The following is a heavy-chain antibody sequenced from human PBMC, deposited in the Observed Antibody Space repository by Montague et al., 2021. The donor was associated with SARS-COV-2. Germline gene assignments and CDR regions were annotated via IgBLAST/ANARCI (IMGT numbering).Heavy chain of an antibody. CDR2: IHLSGNT. Sequence: TLSLTCAVSGGSVSSGGYSWFWIREPPGKGLEWIGHIHLSGNTYYNPSLKSRATISGARPKNQFSLRVTSVSAADTAVYSCASYRDYGDYYWGQGILVTVSS. CDR3: ASYRDYGDYY. CDR1: GGSVSSGGYS. J-gene: IGHJ4*02. V-gene: IGHV4-30-2*01. D-gene: IGHD4-17*01.